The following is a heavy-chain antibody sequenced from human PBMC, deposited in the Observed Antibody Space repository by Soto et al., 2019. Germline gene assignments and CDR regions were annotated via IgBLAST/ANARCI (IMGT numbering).Heavy chain of an antibody. Sequence: SETLSLTCTVYGDSITNNHWWSWVRQPPGKGPELIGEIYHTGIANYNPSLESRVAFSVDKSKNQFSLKLSSVTAADTAVYYCARVIRSWIQLWPRFDYWGQGTLVTVSS. D-gene: IGHD5-18*01. CDR3: ARVIRSWIQLWPRFDY. CDR1: GDSITNNHW. V-gene: IGHV4-4*02. CDR2: IYHTGIA. J-gene: IGHJ4*02.